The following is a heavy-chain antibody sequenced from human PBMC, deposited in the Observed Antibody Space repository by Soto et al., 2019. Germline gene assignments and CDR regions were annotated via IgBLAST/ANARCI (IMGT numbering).Heavy chain of an antibody. CDR2: IYHSGSS. CDR1: GGSISTSQW. Sequence: QVQLQESGPGLVKPSGTLSLTCTVSGGSISTSQWWSWLRQPPGKGLEWIGEIYHSGSSNYNTSLNSRVTISVDKSQNQLSLKLNSVAAADTAVYYCASQAYESKGTFDYWGQGTLVTVSS. V-gene: IGHV4-4*02. D-gene: IGHD3-22*01. CDR3: ASQAYESKGTFDY. J-gene: IGHJ4*02.